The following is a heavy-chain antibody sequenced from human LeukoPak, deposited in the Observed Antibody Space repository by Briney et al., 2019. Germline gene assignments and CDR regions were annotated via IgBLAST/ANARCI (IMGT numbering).Heavy chain of an antibody. CDR3: AKDSSSYDWGYMDV. Sequence: GGSLRLSCAASGFTFSNFAMTWVRQAPGKGLEWVSSITGSHGPTYNTDSVKGRFTISRDNSKNTLYLEMNSLRAEDTAVYYCAKDSSSYDWGYMDVWGKGTTVTISS. J-gene: IGHJ6*03. CDR2: ITGSHGPT. V-gene: IGHV3-23*01. CDR1: GFTFSNFA. D-gene: IGHD3-22*01.